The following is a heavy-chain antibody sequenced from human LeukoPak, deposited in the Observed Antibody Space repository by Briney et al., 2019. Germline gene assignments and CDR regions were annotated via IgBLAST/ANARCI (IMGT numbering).Heavy chain of an antibody. CDR1: GFTFSSYA. V-gene: IGHV3-30-3*01. J-gene: IGHJ4*02. CDR2: ISYDGSNK. CDR3: ARSSLGEAYSGSHYPPFDY. D-gene: IGHD1-26*01. Sequence: GGSLRLSCAASGFTFSSYAMHWVRQAPGKGLEWVAVISYDGSNKYYADSVKGRFTISRDNSKNTLYLQMNSLRAGDTAVYYCARSSLGEAYSGSHYPPFDYWGQGTLVTVSS.